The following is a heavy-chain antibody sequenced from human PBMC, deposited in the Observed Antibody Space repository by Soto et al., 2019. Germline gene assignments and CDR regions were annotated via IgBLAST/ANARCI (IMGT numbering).Heavy chain of an antibody. CDR2: IYYSGST. CDR3: ASIVSSAHGEFID. J-gene: IGHJ4*02. Sequence: QVQLQESGPGLVKPSQTLSLTCTVSDGSFSSGGYYWSWIRQHPGKGLGWIGYIYYSGSTYYNPSLNSTVTISVVTAKNQFSLKLSSMTASHTAVYYCASIVSSAHGEFIDWGQGTLDTVSS. CDR1: DGSFSSGGYY. V-gene: IGHV4-31*01. D-gene: IGHD3-10*01.